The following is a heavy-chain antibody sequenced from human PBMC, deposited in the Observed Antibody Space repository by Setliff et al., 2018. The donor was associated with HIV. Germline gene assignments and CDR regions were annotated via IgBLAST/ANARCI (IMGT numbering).Heavy chain of an antibody. D-gene: IGHD1-7*01. J-gene: IGHJ4*02. Sequence: GGSLRLSCATSGFTFSSHAMSWIRQAPGKGLEWVSTISGTGTTVYYADSVKGRVTISRDNSKNTLYLQINSLRAEDTAVYYCAKDARWNYVGFDYWGQGTLVTVSS. CDR2: ISGTGTTV. CDR1: GFTFSSHA. V-gene: IGHV3-23*01. CDR3: AKDARWNYVGFDY.